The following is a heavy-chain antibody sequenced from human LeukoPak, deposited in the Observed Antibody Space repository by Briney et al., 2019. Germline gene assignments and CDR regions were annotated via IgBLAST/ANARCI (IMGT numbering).Heavy chain of an antibody. Sequence: PSETLSLTCTVSGGSISSGGYYWSWIRQHPGKGLEWIGYIYYSGGTYYNPSLKSRVTISVDTSKNQFSLKLSSVTAADTAVYYCARGGRSGAFDIWGQGTMVTVSS. J-gene: IGHJ3*02. CDR3: ARGGRSGAFDI. V-gene: IGHV4-31*03. CDR1: GGSISSGGYY. CDR2: IYYSGGT.